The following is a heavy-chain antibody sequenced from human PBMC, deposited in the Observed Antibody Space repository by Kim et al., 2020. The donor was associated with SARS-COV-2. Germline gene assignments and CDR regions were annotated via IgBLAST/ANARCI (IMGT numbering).Heavy chain of an antibody. CDR1: GDSVSSNSAD. Sequence: SQTLSLTCVISGDSVSSNSADWNWIRQSPSRGLEWLGRAYYRSQWVIDYTVSVKSRIIISPDTSKNQFSLSLSSVTPEDTAIYYCARRTEKAAFDIWGQGTMVTVSS. D-gene: IGHD1-1*01. V-gene: IGHV6-1*01. J-gene: IGHJ3*02. CDR2: AYYRSQWVI. CDR3: ARRTEKAAFDI.